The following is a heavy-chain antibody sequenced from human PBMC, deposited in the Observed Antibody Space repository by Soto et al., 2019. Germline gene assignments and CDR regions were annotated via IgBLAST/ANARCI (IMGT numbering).Heavy chain of an antibody. CDR2: ISYDGSNK. CDR3: ARERIVVVVAATYNWFDP. J-gene: IGHJ5*02. Sequence: QVQLVESGGGVVQPGRSLRLSCAASGFTFSSYAMHWVRQAPGKGLEWVAVISYDGSNKYYADSVKGRFTISRDNSKNTLYLQMNRLRAEDTAVYYCARERIVVVVAATYNWFDPWGQGTLVTVSS. D-gene: IGHD2-15*01. V-gene: IGHV3-30-3*01. CDR1: GFTFSSYA.